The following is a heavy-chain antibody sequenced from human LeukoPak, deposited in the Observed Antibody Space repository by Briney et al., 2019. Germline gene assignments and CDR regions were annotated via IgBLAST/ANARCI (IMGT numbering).Heavy chain of an antibody. J-gene: IGHJ5*02. CDR1: GYSFTSYW. CDR2: FYPGDSDT. D-gene: IGHD3-9*01. CDR3: ARATYYDILTGLNWFDP. Sequence: GESLKISCKGSGYSFTSYWIGWVRQMPGKGLEWMGIFYPGDSDTRYSPSFQGQVTMSVDKSISTAYLQWSSLKASDTAMYYCARATYYDILTGLNWFDPWGQGTLVTVSS. V-gene: IGHV5-51*01.